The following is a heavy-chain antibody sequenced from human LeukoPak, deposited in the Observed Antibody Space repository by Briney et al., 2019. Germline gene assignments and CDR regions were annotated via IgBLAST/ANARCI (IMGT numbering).Heavy chain of an antibody. J-gene: IGHJ5*02. CDR2: IYYTGST. CDR3: ARGGNYWPQWWFDP. CDR1: GGSIRSGGYS. Sequence: SETLSLTCAVSGGSIRSGGYSWSWIRQPPGKGLEWIGYIYYTGSTSYNPSLKSRVTMSLDASKNQFSLELNSVTPADTAVYYCARGGNYWPQWWFDPWGRGTLVSVSS. V-gene: IGHV4-61*08. D-gene: IGHD1-26*01.